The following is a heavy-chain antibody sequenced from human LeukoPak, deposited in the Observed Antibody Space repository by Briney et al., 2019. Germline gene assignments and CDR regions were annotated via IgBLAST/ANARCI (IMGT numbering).Heavy chain of an antibody. D-gene: IGHD1-26*01. CDR3: ARNSGSDPAFDY. CDR2: ISAYNGNT. V-gene: IGHV1-18*04. Sequence: ASVKVSCKASGYTFTGYYMHWVRQAPGQGLEWMGWISAYNGNTNYAQKLQGRVTMTTDTSTSTAYMELRSLRSDDTAVYYCARNSGSDPAFDYWGQGTLVTVSS. CDR1: GYTFTGYY. J-gene: IGHJ4*02.